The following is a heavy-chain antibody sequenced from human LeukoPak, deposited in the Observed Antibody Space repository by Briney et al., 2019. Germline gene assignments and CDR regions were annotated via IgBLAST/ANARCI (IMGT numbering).Heavy chain of an antibody. D-gene: IGHD1-26*01. CDR2: IYYSETT. CDR1: GGSINNYY. V-gene: IGHV4-59*08. Sequence: SETLSLTCTVSGGSINNYYWSWIRQSPRKGLEWIGYIYYSETTNYNPSLKSRLTISVDTSKNQFSLKLSSVTAAHKAVYYCARHAAATLVGTTHRYWYLDLWGRGTLVTVYS. CDR3: ARHAAATLVGTTHRYWYLDL. J-gene: IGHJ2*01.